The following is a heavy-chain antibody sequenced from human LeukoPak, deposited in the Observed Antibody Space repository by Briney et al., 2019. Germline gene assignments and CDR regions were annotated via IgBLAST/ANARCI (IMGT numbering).Heavy chain of an antibody. CDR3: ARDRVMITFGGVIVIPSPYYYYGMDV. V-gene: IGHV3-66*01. CDR1: GFTVSSNY. D-gene: IGHD3-16*02. CDR2: IYSGGST. J-gene: IGHJ6*02. Sequence: GGSLRLSCAASGFTVSSNYMNWVRQAPGKGLEWVSVIYSGGSTYYADSVKGRFTISRDNSKNTLYLQMNSLRAEDTAVYYCARDRVMITFGGVIVIPSPYYYYGMDVWGQGTTVTVSS.